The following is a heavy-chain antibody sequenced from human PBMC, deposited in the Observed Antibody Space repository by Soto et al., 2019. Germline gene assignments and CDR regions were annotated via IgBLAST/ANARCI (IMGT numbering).Heavy chain of an antibody. D-gene: IGHD5-12*01. CDR2: MNPNSGNT. Sequence: ASVKVSCKASGYTFTSYDINWVRQATGQGLEWMGWMNPNSGNTGYAQKFQGRVTMTRNTSISTAYMELSSLRSEDTAVYYCARVGIVATPPQMDYYYYYMDVWGKGTTVTVSS. CDR3: ARVGIVATPPQMDYYYYYMDV. V-gene: IGHV1-8*01. J-gene: IGHJ6*03. CDR1: GYTFTSYD.